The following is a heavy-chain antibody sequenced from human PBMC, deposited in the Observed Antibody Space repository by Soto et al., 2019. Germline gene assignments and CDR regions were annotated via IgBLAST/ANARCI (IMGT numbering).Heavy chain of an antibody. J-gene: IGHJ6*03. D-gene: IGHD2-15*01. V-gene: IGHV3-23*01. Sequence: EVQLLESGGGLLQPGGSLRLSCAASGFTFSDYGLSWVRQAPGKGLEWVSTISGSGGSTFYADSVKGRISISKDNFKSMVYLQMKSLGAEDTAIYYCAKDGNTNSNYFYYMDVWGKGTGVTVSS. CDR3: AKDGNTNSNYFYYMDV. CDR1: GFTFSDYG. CDR2: ISGSGGST.